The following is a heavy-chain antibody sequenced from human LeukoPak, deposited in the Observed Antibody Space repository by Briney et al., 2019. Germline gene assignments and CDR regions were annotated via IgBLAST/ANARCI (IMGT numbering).Heavy chain of an antibody. D-gene: IGHD1-26*01. Sequence: PGGSLRLSCAASGFTFSSYAMSWVRQAPGKGLEWVSVITGGGGNTYYADSVKGRFTISRDNSKNTLYLQMNSLGAEDTAIYYCAKDRREWELRDAFDIWGQGTMVTVSS. CDR1: GFTFSSYA. CDR2: ITGGGGNT. V-gene: IGHV3-23*01. CDR3: AKDRREWELRDAFDI. J-gene: IGHJ3*02.